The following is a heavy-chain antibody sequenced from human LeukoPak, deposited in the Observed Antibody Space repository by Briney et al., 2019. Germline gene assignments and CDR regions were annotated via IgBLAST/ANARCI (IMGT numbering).Heavy chain of an antibody. CDR3: AREGEWLRFHAFDI. CDR1: GGTFSSYA. V-gene: IGHV1-69*05. Sequence: ASVKVSCKASGGTFSSYAISWVRQAPGQGLEWMGGIIPIFGTANYAQKFQGRVTITRDTSASTAYMELSSLRSEDTAVYYCAREGEWLRFHAFDIWGQGTMVTVSS. CDR2: IIPIFGTA. D-gene: IGHD5-12*01. J-gene: IGHJ3*02.